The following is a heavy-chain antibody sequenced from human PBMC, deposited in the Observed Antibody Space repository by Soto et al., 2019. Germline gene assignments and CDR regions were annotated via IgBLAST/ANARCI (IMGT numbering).Heavy chain of an antibody. CDR2: TYHSGSI. V-gene: IGHV4-4*02. D-gene: IGHD2-15*01. J-gene: IGHJ3*01. CDR1: GGSISTTNW. Sequence: QVQLQESGPGLVKPSGTLSLTCAVSGGSISTTNWWSWVRQSPAQGLEWIGETYHSGSINYNPSLESRVIISVDKPENQFSLKLSPVTAADTAVYYCARVVVPVLDRFDVWGQGTMVTVSS. CDR3: ARVVVPVLDRFDV.